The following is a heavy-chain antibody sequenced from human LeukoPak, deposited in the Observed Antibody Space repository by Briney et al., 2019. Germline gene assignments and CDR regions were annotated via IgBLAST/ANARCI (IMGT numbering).Heavy chain of an antibody. D-gene: IGHD3-22*01. CDR1: GFTFSSYS. V-gene: IGHV3-21*04. CDR3: AKDRRDSSVE. Sequence: GGSLRLSCAASGFTFSSYSMNWVRQAPGKGLEWVSSISSSSSYIYYADSVKGRFTISRDSSKNTLYLQMNSLRAEDTAVYYCAKDRRDSSVEWGQGTLVTVSS. J-gene: IGHJ4*02. CDR2: ISSSSSYI.